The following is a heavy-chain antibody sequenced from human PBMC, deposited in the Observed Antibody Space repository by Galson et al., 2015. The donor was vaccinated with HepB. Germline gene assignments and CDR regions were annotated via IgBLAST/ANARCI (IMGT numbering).Heavy chain of an antibody. Sequence: SVKVSCKASGYTFISHAIHWVRQAPGQRLEWMGWINGGNGNTKCSQKFLGRVTMTRDTSASTAYMELSSLRSEDTAVYYCARVEYSYGYGYDYWGQGTLVTVSS. CDR2: INGGNGNT. V-gene: IGHV1-3*01. CDR3: ARVEYSYGYGYDY. J-gene: IGHJ4*02. D-gene: IGHD5-18*01. CDR1: GYTFISHA.